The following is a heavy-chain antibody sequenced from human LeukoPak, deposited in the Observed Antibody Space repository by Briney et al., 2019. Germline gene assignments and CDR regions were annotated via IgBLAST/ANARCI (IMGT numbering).Heavy chain of an antibody. J-gene: IGHJ4*02. Sequence: ASVKVSCKASGYSFPNYGVSWVRQAPGQGLEWLGWISGYNGNTNYAQKFQGRVTMTTDTSTSTSYMELRSLRPDDTAMYYCARDIGLITADTPFEYWGQGTLVTVSS. V-gene: IGHV1-18*04. CDR1: GYSFPNYG. CDR2: ISGYNGNT. CDR3: ARDIGLITADTPFEY. D-gene: IGHD6-13*01.